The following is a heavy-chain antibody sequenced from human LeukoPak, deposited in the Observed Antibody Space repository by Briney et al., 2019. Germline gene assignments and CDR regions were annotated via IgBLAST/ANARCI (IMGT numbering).Heavy chain of an antibody. V-gene: IGHV3-7*03. D-gene: IGHD3-10*01. CDR1: GFTFSSYW. J-gene: IGHJ4*02. Sequence: GGSLRLSCAASGFTFSSYWMSWVRQAPGKGLEWVANIKQDGSEKYYVDSVKGRFTISRDNAKNTLYLQMNSLRAEDTAVYYCAKDTSDTYYYGSGFDYWGQGTLVTVSS. CDR3: AKDTSDTYYYGSGFDY. CDR2: IKQDGSEK.